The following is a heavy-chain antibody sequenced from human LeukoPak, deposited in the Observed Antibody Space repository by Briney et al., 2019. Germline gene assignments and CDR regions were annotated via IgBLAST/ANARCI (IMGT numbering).Heavy chain of an antibody. D-gene: IGHD3-16*01. CDR1: GFTFSSYA. J-gene: IGHJ6*02. V-gene: IGHV3-30-3*01. CDR2: ISYDGSNK. Sequence: GGSLRLSCAASGFTFSSYAMHWVRQAPGKGLEWVAVISYDGSNKYYADSVKGRFTISRDNSKNTLYLQMNSLRAEDTAVYYCAKGVIIGHYYGMDVWGQGTTVTVSS. CDR3: AKGVIIGHYYGMDV.